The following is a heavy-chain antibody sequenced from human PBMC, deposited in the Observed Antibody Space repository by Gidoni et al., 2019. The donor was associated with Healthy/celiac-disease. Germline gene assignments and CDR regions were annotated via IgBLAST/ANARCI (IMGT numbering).Heavy chain of an antibody. Sequence: EVQLVESGGGLVKPGGSLSLSCAASGFTFRTYSLPGVRQVPGKGLDWVSSISSSSSYIYYADSGKGRFTISRDNAKNSLYLQMNSLRAEDTAVYYCASAYFCSSTSCYFSGGFDYWGQGTLVTVSS. V-gene: IGHV3-21*01. CDR1: GFTFRTYS. D-gene: IGHD2-2*01. J-gene: IGHJ4*02. CDR2: ISSSSSYI. CDR3: ASAYFCSSTSCYFSGGFDY.